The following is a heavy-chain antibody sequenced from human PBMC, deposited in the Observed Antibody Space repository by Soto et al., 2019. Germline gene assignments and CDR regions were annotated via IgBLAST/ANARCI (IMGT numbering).Heavy chain of an antibody. J-gene: IGHJ3*02. Sequence: ASVKVSCKASGGTFSSYAISWVRQAPGQGLEWMGGIIPIFGTANYAQKFQGRVTITADESTSTAYMELSSLRSEDTAVYYCAREEGPLLTSTFDIWGQGTMVTVSS. CDR1: GGTFSSYA. CDR2: IIPIFGTA. V-gene: IGHV1-69*13. CDR3: AREEGPLLTSTFDI.